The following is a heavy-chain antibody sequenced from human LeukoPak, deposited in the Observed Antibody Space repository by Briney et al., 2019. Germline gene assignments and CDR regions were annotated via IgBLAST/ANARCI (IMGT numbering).Heavy chain of an antibody. CDR2: ISAYNGNT. CDR1: GYTFTSYG. D-gene: IGHD3-22*01. CDR3: ARDSNYYDSSGPHYYYYYGMDV. V-gene: IGHV1-18*01. J-gene: IGHJ6*02. Sequence: ASVKVSCKASGYTFTSYGISWVRQAPGQGLEWMGWISAYNGNTNYAQELQGRVTMTTDTSTSTAYMELRSLRSDDTAVYYCARDSNYYDSSGPHYYYYYGMDVWGQGTTVTVSS.